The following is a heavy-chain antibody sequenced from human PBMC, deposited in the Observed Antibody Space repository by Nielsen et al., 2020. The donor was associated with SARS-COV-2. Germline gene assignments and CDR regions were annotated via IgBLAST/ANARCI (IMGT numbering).Heavy chain of an antibody. V-gene: IGHV3-23*01. CDR3: AKDRAGATYARFDF. J-gene: IGHJ4*02. D-gene: IGHD4/OR15-4a*01. CDR1: GFTFSNYA. CDR2: ISGSGGTT. Sequence: GGSLRLSCAASGFTFSNYAMHWVRQAPGKGLEWVSSISGSGGTTDFADSVKGRFTISRDNSRNTLYLQMNSLNAEDTAVYYCAKDRAGATYARFDFWGQGTLVTVSS.